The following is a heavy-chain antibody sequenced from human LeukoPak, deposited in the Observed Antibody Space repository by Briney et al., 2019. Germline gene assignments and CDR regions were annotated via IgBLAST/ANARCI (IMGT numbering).Heavy chain of an antibody. CDR2: INTYSGGT. Sequence: ASVKVSCKASGYTFTDDYIHWVRHAPGQGLEWMGGINTYSGGTNYAQTFRGRSTMTRDTSIRTTYMELRRLMSDDTAVYSCARARLGYYGPSGAPLFDYWGQGTLVTVSS. V-gene: IGHV1-2*02. CDR1: GYTFTDDY. J-gene: IGHJ4*02. CDR3: ARARLGYYGPSGAPLFDY. D-gene: IGHD2-21*01.